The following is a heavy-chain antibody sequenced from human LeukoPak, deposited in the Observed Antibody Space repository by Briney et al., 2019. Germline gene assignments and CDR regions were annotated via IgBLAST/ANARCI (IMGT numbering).Heavy chain of an antibody. Sequence: SETLSLTCTVSGGSISSSRYYWGWLRQPPGKALEWLGCIYYSWCTYYNPPLKSRVTIFLGTFKDLFSFALSSLTAPDKAGYYCARELEGSGSEYWGQGTLVTVSS. V-gene: IGHV4-39*01. CDR1: GGSISSSRYY. D-gene: IGHD6-19*01. CDR3: ARELEGSGSEY. J-gene: IGHJ4*02. CDR2: IYYSWCT.